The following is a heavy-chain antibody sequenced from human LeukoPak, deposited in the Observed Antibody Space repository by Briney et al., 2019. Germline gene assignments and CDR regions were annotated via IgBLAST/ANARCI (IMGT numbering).Heavy chain of an antibody. J-gene: IGHJ3*02. D-gene: IGHD2-21*02. CDR2: IIPIFGTA. CDR1: GGTCSSYA. Sequence: GASVKVSCKASGGTCSSYAISWVRQAPGQGLEWMGGIIPIFGTANYAQKFQGRVTITADKSTSTAYMELSSLRSEDTAVYYCARDQRVVATAIRSAFDIWGQGTMVTVSS. CDR3: ARDQRVVATAIRSAFDI. V-gene: IGHV1-69*06.